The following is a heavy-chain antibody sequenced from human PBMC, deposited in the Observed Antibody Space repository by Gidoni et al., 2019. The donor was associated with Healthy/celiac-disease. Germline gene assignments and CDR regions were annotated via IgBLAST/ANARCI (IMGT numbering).Heavy chain of an antibody. CDR3: TTGDTDYDILTGYPRIYWYFDL. CDR1: GFTFSNAW. V-gene: IGHV3-15*07. Sequence: EVQLVESGGGLVKPGGSLRLSCAASGFTFSNAWMNWVRQAPGKGLEWVGRIKSKTDGGTTDYAAPVKGRFTISRDDSKNTLYLQMNSLKTEDTAVYYCTTGDTDYDILTGYPRIYWYFDLWGRGTLVTVSS. CDR2: IKSKTDGGTT. D-gene: IGHD3-9*01. J-gene: IGHJ2*01.